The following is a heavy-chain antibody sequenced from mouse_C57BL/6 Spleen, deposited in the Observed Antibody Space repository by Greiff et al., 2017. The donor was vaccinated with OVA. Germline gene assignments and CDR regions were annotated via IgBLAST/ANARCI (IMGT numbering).Heavy chain of an antibody. V-gene: IGHV1-26*01. CDR1: GYTFTDYY. CDR2: INPNNGGT. D-gene: IGHD2-1*01. CDR3: AGYGNYWYFDV. J-gene: IGHJ1*03. Sequence: EVQLQQSGPELVKPGASVKISCKASGYTFTDYYMNWVKQSHGKSLEWIGDINPNNGGTSYNQKFKGKATLTVDKSSSTAYMELRSLTSEDSAVYYCAGYGNYWYFDVWGTGTTVTVSS.